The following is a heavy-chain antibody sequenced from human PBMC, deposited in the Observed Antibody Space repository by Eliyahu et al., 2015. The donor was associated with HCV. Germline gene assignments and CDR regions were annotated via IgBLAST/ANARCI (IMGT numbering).Heavy chain of an antibody. CDR2: INSDGSST. J-gene: IGHJ6*02. Sequence: PGGSLRLSCAASGFTFSSYWMHWVRQAPGKGLVWVSRINSDGSSTSYADSVKGRFTISTDNAKNTLYLQMNSLRAEDTAVYYCARDNEGSGSYYGYYYYYYGMDVWGQGTTVTVSS. CDR3: ARDNEGSGSYYGYYYYYYGMDV. V-gene: IGHV3-74*01. CDR1: GFTFSSYW. D-gene: IGHD1-26*01.